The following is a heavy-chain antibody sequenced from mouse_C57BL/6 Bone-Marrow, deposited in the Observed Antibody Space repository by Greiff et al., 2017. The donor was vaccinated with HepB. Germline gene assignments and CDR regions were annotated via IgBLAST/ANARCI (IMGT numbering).Heavy chain of an antibody. Sequence: VQLKQSGAELVKPGASVKLSCTASGFNIKDYYMHWVKQRTEQGLEWIGRLDPEDGETKYAPKCQGKATITADTSSNTAYLQLSSLTSEDTAVYYCALIYYDYDGAMDYWGQGTSVTVSS. CDR1: GFNIKDYY. J-gene: IGHJ4*01. CDR3: ALIYYDYDGAMDY. D-gene: IGHD2-4*01. CDR2: LDPEDGET. V-gene: IGHV14-2*01.